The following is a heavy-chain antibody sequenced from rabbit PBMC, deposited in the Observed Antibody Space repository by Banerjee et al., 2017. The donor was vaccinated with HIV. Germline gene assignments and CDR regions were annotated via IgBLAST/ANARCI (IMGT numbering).Heavy chain of an antibody. Sequence: QEQLEESGGDLVKPEGSLTLTCTASGFSFSSSYWICWVRQAPGKGLEWIGYIDTVFGSTYYATWVNGRFTISSHNAQNTLYLQLNSLTAADTATYFCARDLAGVIGWNFNLWGPGTLVTVS. V-gene: IGHV1S45*01. CDR1: GFSFSSSYW. D-gene: IGHD4-1*01. J-gene: IGHJ4*01. CDR3: ARDLAGVIGWNFNL. CDR2: IDTVFGST.